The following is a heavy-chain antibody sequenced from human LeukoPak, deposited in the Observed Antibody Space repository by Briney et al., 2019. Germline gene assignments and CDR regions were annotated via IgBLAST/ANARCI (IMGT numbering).Heavy chain of an antibody. CDR2: ISGSGGST. V-gene: IGHV3-23*01. CDR3: AREVAIVVVVAATPSGLDY. CDR1: GFTFSSYA. D-gene: IGHD2-15*01. Sequence: PGGSLRLSCAASGFTFSSYAMSWVRQAPGKGLDWVSAISGSGGSTYYADSVKGRFTISRDNSKNTLYLQMNSLRAEDTAVYYCAREVAIVVVVAATPSGLDYWGQGTLVTVSS. J-gene: IGHJ4*02.